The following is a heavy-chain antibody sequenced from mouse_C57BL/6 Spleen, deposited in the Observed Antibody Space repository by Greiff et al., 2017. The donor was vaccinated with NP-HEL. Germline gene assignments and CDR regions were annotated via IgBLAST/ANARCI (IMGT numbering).Heavy chain of an antibody. CDR2: IWSGGST. D-gene: IGHD1-1*01. J-gene: IGHJ1*03. CDR3: ARNGGSSRSYWYFDV. V-gene: IGHV2-2*01. CDR1: GFSLTSYG. Sequence: QVQLKESGPGLVQPSQSLSITCTVSGFSLTSYGVHWVRQSPGKGLEWLGVIWSGGSTDYNAAFISRRSISKDNSKSQVFFKMNSLQADDTAIYYCARNGGSSRSYWYFDVWGTGTTVTVSS.